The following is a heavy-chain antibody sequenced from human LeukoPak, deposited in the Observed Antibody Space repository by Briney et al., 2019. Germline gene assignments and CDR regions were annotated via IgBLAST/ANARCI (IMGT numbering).Heavy chain of an antibody. CDR1: GGSISSGDYY. V-gene: IGHV4-30-4*01. Sequence: SETLSLTCTVSGGSISSGDYYWSWIRQPPGKGLEWIGYIYYSGSTYYNPSLKSRVTISVDTSKNQFSLKLSSVTAADTAVYYCARERVVVAATHYFDYWGQGPLVTVSS. CDR3: ARERVVVAATHYFDY. D-gene: IGHD2-15*01. J-gene: IGHJ4*02. CDR2: IYYSGST.